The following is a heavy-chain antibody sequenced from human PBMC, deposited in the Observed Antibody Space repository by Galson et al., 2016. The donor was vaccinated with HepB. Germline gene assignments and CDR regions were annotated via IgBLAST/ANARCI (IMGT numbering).Heavy chain of an antibody. J-gene: IGHJ4*02. CDR3: ARSPTGFCSRTKCYGFNYLDG. D-gene: IGHD2-2*03. Sequence: SVKVSCKASGYTFISYVIQWVRQAPGHRLEWMGWINAGNGNTKYSQKFQGRVIIDRDTSASTAYMELSSLRPEDTAIYYCARSPTGFCSRTKCYGFNYLDGGGQGTPVTASS. CDR1: GYTFISYV. CDR2: INAGNGNT. V-gene: IGHV1-3*01.